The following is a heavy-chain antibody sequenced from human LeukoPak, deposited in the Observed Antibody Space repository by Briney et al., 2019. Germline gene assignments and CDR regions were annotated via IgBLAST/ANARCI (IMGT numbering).Heavy chain of an antibody. CDR1: GYTFTGYY. CDR2: INSNSGGT. Sequence: ASVKVSCKASGYTFTGYYMHWVRQAPGQGLEWMGWINSNSGGTNYAQKSQGRVTMTRDTSTSTVYMELSSLRSEDTAVYYCARDSRGSDEQSDYWGQGTLVTVSS. D-gene: IGHD3-10*01. J-gene: IGHJ4*02. V-gene: IGHV1-2*02. CDR3: ARDSRGSDEQSDY.